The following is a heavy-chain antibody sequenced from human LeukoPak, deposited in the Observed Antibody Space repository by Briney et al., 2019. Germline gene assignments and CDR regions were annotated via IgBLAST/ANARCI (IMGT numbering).Heavy chain of an antibody. J-gene: IGHJ4*02. Sequence: SETLSLTCAVYGGSFSGYYWSWIRQPPGKGLEWIGEINHSGSTNYNPSLKSRVTMSVDTSKNQFSLKLSSVTAADTAVYYCASGSYGYGFDYWGQGTLVTVSS. D-gene: IGHD5-18*01. V-gene: IGHV4-34*01. CDR3: ASGSYGYGFDY. CDR1: GGSFSGYY. CDR2: INHSGST.